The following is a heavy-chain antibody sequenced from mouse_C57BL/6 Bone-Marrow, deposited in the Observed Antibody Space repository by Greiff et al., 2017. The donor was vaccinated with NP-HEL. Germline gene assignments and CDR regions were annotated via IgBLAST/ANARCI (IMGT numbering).Heavy chain of an antibody. Sequence: EVHLVESGGGLVKPGGSLKLSCAASGFTFSDYGMHWVRQAPEKGLEWVAYISSGSSTIYYADTVKGRFTISRDNAKNTLFLQMTSLRSEDTAMYYCARVYDYDGAWFAYWGQGTLVTVSA. CDR3: ARVYDYDGAWFAY. CDR2: ISSGSSTI. J-gene: IGHJ3*01. V-gene: IGHV5-17*01. CDR1: GFTFSDYG. D-gene: IGHD2-4*01.